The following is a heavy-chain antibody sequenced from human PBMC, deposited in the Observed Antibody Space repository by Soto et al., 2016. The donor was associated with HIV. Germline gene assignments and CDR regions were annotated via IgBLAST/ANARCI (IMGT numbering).Heavy chain of an antibody. CDR3: ARDRGGYDSGLGFDP. V-gene: IGHV1-69*13. D-gene: IGHD5-12*01. CDR1: GGTFSSYS. Sequence: QVQLVQSGAEVKKPGSSVKVSCKASGGTFSSYSINWVRQAPGQGLEWMGGIIPIFGAANYAQKFQGRVTITADESTSTAYMELSRLRSEDTAVYYCARDRGGYDSGLGFDPWGQGTLVTVSS. CDR2: IIPIFGAA. J-gene: IGHJ5*02.